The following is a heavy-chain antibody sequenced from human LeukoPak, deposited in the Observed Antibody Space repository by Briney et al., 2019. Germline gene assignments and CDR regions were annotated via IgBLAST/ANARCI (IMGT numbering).Heavy chain of an antibody. V-gene: IGHV1-69*13. Sequence: GATVKVSCKASGGTFSSYAISWVRQAPGQGLEWMGGIIPIFGTANYAQKFQGRVTITADESTSTAYMELSSLRSEDTAVYYCAREEYYYDSSGYFGYWGQGTLVTVSS. CDR2: IIPIFGTA. D-gene: IGHD3-22*01. J-gene: IGHJ4*02. CDR3: AREEYYYDSSGYFGY. CDR1: GGTFSSYA.